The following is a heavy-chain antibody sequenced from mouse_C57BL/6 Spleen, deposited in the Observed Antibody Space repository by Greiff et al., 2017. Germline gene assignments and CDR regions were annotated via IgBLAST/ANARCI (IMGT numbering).Heavy chain of an antibody. CDR1: GYTFTDYE. V-gene: IGHV1-15*01. D-gene: IGHD1-1*01. CDR3: TRGLFYYGSPWFAY. J-gene: IGHJ3*01. Sequence: VQLQQSGAELVRPGASVTLSCKASGYTFTDYEMHWVKQTPVHGLEWIGAIDPETGGTAYNQKFKGKAILTADKSSSTAYMELRSLTSEDSAVYYCTRGLFYYGSPWFAYWGQGTLVTVSA. CDR2: IDPETGGT.